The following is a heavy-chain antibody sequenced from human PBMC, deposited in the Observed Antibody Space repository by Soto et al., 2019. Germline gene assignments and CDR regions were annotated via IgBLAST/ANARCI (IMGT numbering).Heavy chain of an antibody. Sequence: PSETLSLTCAVYGGSFSGYYWSWIRQPPGKGLEWIGEINHSGSTNYNPSLKSRVTISVDTSKNQFSLKLSSVTAADTAVYYCARGGLWFGESNYYYSYGMDVWGQGTTVTVSS. CDR3: ARGGLWFGESNYYYSYGMDV. D-gene: IGHD3-10*01. CDR2: INHSGST. V-gene: IGHV4-34*01. J-gene: IGHJ6*02. CDR1: GGSFSGYY.